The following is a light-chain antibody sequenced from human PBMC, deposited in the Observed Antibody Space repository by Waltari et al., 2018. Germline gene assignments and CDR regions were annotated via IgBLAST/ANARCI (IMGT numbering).Light chain of an antibody. CDR1: RRDIGGYDY. J-gene: IGLJ2*01. CDR3: SSYAPSSTV. Sequence: QSALTQPAYVSGSPGQSRTISFTGTRRDIGGYDYVSWYQQHPGKAPKRMIYDVSKRPSGVSDRFSGSKSGNTASLTIAGLQAEDEADYYCSSYAPSSTVFGGGTKLTVL. V-gene: IGLV2-14*03. CDR2: DVS.